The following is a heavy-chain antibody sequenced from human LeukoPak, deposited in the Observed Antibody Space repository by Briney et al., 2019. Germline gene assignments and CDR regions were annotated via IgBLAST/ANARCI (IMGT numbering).Heavy chain of an antibody. CDR1: GFTFSSYA. V-gene: IGHV3-23*01. D-gene: IGHD3/OR15-3a*01. CDR2: ISGSGGST. J-gene: IGHJ4*02. Sequence: PGGSLRLSCAASGFTFSSYAMSWVRQAPGKGLEWVSAISGSGGSTYYADSVKGRFTISRDNSKNTLYLQMNSLRAEDTAVYYCANYGGLPMIFGVVGFHWGQGTLVTVSS. CDR3: ANYGGLPMIFGVVGFH.